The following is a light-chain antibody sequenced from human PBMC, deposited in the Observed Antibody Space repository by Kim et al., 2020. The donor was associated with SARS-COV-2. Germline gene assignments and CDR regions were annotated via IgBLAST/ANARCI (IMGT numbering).Light chain of an antibody. CDR3: SSYTTITTEV. CDR2: DVN. V-gene: IGLV2-14*01. CDR1: SSDVGAYNY. J-gene: IGLJ3*02. Sequence: QSALTQPASVSGSPGQSITTSCTGTSSDVGAYNYVSWYQQHPGKAPKLMIYDVNKRPSGVSNRFSGSKSGNTASLTISGLQADDEADYYCSSYTTITTEVFGGGTQLTVL.